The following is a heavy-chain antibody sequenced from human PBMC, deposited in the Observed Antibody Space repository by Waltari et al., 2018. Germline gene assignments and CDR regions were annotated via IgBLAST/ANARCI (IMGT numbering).Heavy chain of an antibody. D-gene: IGHD3-22*01. V-gene: IGHV4-38-2*01. J-gene: IGHJ4*02. Sequence: QVQLQESGPGLVKPSETLSLTCAVSGYSISSGYYWGWIRQPPGKGLGWIGSIYHSGGTKYNPSRKSRGTISVDTSKNQFSLKLSSGTAADTAVYYCARRTYYDSSGYYGHYFDYWGQGTLVTVSS. CDR1: GYSISSGYY. CDR2: IYHSGGT. CDR3: ARRTYYDSSGYYGHYFDY.